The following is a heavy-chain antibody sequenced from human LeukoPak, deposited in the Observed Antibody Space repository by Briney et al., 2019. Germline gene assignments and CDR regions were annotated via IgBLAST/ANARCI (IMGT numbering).Heavy chain of an antibody. CDR3: ARDSSGPLDY. D-gene: IGHD3-22*01. V-gene: IGHV4-59*01. J-gene: IGHJ4*02. Sequence: SETLSLTCTVSGGSISRYYWSWIRQPPGKGLEWIGYIYYSGSTNYNPSLKSRVTISVDTSKNQFSLKLSSVTAADTAVYYCARDSSGPLDYWGQGTLVTVSS. CDR2: IYYSGST. CDR1: GGSISRYY.